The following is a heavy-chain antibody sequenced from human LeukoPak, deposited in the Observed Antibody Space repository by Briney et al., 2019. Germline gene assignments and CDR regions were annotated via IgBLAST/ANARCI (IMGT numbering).Heavy chain of an antibody. CDR1: GFTFSSYS. J-gene: IGHJ4*02. Sequence: PGGSLRLSCAASGFTFSSYSMNWVRQAPGKGLEWVSYISSSSSTIYYADSVKGRFTISRDNAKDSLYLQMNSLRAEDTAVYYCARDRYYGSGSYYTSDYWGQGTLVTVSS. V-gene: IGHV3-48*04. D-gene: IGHD3-10*01. CDR2: ISSSSSTI. CDR3: ARDRYYGSGSYYTSDY.